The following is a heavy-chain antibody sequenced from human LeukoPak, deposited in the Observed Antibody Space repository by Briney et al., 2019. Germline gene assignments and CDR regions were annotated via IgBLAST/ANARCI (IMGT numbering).Heavy chain of an antibody. CDR3: ARDQPIDYGDYGAISD. CDR2: IWYDGSNK. D-gene: IGHD4-17*01. CDR1: RFTFSGYG. V-gene: IGHV3-33*01. J-gene: IGHJ4*02. Sequence: GRSLRLSCAASRFTFSGYGMHWVRQAPGKGLEWVAVIWYDGSNKYYADSVKSRFTISRDNSKNTLYLQMNSLRAEDTAVYYCARDQPIDYGDYGAISDWGQGTLVTVSS.